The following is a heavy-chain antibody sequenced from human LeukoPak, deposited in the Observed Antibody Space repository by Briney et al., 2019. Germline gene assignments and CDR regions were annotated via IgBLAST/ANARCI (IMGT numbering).Heavy chain of an antibody. CDR2: IYHSGST. V-gene: IGHV4-30-2*01. J-gene: IGHJ6*03. CDR3: AREPEVVSPYYDSSGYYPYYYYMDV. D-gene: IGHD3-22*01. Sequence: PSETLSLTCTVSGGSISSGGYYWSWIRQPPGKGLEWIGYIYHSGSTYYNPSLKSRVTISVDRSKNQFSLKLSSVTAADTAVYYCAREPEVVSPYYDSSGYYPYYYYMDVWGKGTTVTVSS. CDR1: GGSISSGGYY.